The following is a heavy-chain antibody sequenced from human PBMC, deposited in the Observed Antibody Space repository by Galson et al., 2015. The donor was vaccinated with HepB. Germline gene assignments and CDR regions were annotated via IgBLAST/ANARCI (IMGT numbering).Heavy chain of an antibody. CDR3: ARDRYIVVVTATLAFDI. CDR1: GDSVSSNSAA. D-gene: IGHD2-21*02. V-gene: IGHV6-1*01. J-gene: IGHJ3*02. CDR2: TYYRSKWYN. Sequence: CAISGDSVSSNSAAWNWIRQSPSRGLEWLGRTYYRSKWYNDYAVSVKSRITINPDTSKNQFSLQLNSVTPEDTAVYYCARDRYIVVVTATLAFDIWGQGTMVTVSS.